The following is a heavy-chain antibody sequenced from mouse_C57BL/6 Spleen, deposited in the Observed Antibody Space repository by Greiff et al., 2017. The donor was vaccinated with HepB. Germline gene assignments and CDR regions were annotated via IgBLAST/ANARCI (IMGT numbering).Heavy chain of an antibody. V-gene: IGHV1-55*01. Sequence: QVQLQQPGAELVKPGASVKMSCKASGYTFTSYWITWVKQRPGQGLEWIGDIYPGSGSTNYNEKFKSKATLTVDTSSSTAYMQLSSLTSEDSAVYYCARSEGYYGSSLAYWGKGTLVTVSA. J-gene: IGHJ3*01. CDR2: IYPGSGST. CDR3: ARSEGYYGSSLAY. CDR1: GYTFTSYW. D-gene: IGHD1-1*01.